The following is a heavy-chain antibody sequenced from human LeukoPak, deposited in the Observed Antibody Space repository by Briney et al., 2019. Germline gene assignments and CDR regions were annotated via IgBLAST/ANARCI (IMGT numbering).Heavy chain of an antibody. V-gene: IGHV3-23*01. J-gene: IGHJ4*02. D-gene: IGHD3/OR15-3a*01. CDR3: ARAPGDFWTHYYFDY. CDR1: GFTFSSYA. Sequence: GGSLRLSCAASGFTFSSYAMSWVRQAPGKGLEWVSAISGSGGSTYYADSVKGRFTISRDNSKNTLYLQMNSLRAEDTDVYYCARAPGDFWTHYYFDYWGQGSLVTVSS. CDR2: ISGSGGST.